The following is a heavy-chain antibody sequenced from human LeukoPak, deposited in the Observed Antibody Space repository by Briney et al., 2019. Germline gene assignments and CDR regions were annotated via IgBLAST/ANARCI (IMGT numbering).Heavy chain of an antibody. CDR3: TRARPYYYDRGWFDP. CDR2: IRSKAYGGTT. D-gene: IGHD3-22*01. CDR1: GFTFGDYA. V-gene: IGHV3-49*04. J-gene: IGHJ5*02. Sequence: GGSLRLSCTASGFTFGDYAMSWVRQAPGKGLEWVGFIRSKAYGGTTEYAASVKGRFTISRDDSKSITYLQMNSLKTEDTAVYYCTRARPYYYDRGWFDPWGQGTLVTVSS.